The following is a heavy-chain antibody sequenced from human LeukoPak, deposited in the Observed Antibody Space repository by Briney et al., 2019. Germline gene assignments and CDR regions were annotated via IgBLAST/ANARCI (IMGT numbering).Heavy chain of an antibody. CDR3: AREDGDYGYDNYFDS. D-gene: IGHD5-18*01. J-gene: IGHJ5*01. V-gene: IGHV3-48*03. CDR1: GFTFSDYD. Sequence: GGSLRLSCAASGFTFSDYDMNWFRQTPGKGLEWVSTITKRSRVIYYADSVKGRFTISRDNANDLLFLQMDSLRLDDTALYYCAREDGDYGYDNYFDSWGQGTRVTDSS. CDR2: ITKRSRVI.